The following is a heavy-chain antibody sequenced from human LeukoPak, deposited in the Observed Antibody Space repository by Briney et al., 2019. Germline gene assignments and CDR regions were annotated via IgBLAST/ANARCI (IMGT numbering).Heavy chain of an antibody. CDR1: GGSISSNY. J-gene: IGHJ6*03. Sequence: SETLSLTCTVSGGSISSNYWSWIRQTPGKGLEWIGRIYTSGSTNYNPSLKSRVTMSVDTSKNQFSPKLSSVTAADTAVYYCAREGSSWRKVDYYYYMDVWGKGTTVTVSS. CDR2: IYTSGST. CDR3: AREGSSWRKVDYYYYMDV. V-gene: IGHV4-4*07. D-gene: IGHD6-13*01.